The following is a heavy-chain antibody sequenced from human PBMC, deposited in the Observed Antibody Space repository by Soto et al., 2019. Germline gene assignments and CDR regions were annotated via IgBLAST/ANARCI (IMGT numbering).Heavy chain of an antibody. V-gene: IGHV1-69*01. CDR2: IIPFFGTA. CDR3: ATFLGGQELMVRRVGSSFDI. CDR1: GGTFSSYA. D-gene: IGHD3-10*01. J-gene: IGHJ3*02. Sequence: QVQLVQSGAGVKKPGSSVKVSCKASGGTFSSYAISWVRQAPGQGLEWLGGIIPFFGTANYAQKFQGIVRITADESAYTAYMMLGSLRMEDTVVHYCATFLGGQELMVRRVGSSFDICVQGTMVTVTS.